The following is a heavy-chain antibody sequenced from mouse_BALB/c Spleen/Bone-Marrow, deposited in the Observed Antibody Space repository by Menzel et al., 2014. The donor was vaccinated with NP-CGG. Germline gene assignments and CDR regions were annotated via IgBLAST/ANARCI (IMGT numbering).Heavy chain of an antibody. CDR3: ARHGITRLLDY. CDR2: ISSGGSYT. D-gene: IGHD2-4*01. Sequence: EVQVVESGGGLVKPGGSLKLSCAASGFTFSSYAMSWVRQTPEKRLEWVATISSGGSYTYYPDSVKGRVTISRDNAKNTLYLQMSSLRSEDTAMYYCARHGITRLLDYWGQGTTLTVSS. J-gene: IGHJ2*01. CDR1: GFTFSSYA. V-gene: IGHV5-9-3*01.